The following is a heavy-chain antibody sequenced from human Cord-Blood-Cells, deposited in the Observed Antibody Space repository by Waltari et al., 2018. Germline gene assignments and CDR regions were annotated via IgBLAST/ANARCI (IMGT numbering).Heavy chain of an antibody. J-gene: IGHJ3*02. CDR2: IIPIFGTA. Sequence: QVQLVQSGAVVKKPGSSVKVSCKASGDTFSSYSIRCAGHAPGQRLEWMGGIIPIFGTANYAQKFQGRVTITADESTSTAYMELSSLRSEDTAVYYCAKNVWSGYYDAFDIWGQGTMVTVSS. D-gene: IGHD3-3*01. CDR3: AKNVWSGYYDAFDI. CDR1: GDTFSSYS. V-gene: IGHV1-69*01.